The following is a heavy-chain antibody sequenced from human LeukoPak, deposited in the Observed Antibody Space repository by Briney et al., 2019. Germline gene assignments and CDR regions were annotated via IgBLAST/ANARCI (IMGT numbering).Heavy chain of an antibody. J-gene: IGHJ4*02. Sequence: ASVKVSCKASGGTFSSYAISWVRQAPGQGLEWMGGIIPIFGTANYAQKFQGRVTITADESTSTAYMELSSLRSEDTAVYYCARGTSWIQLWGGRYYFDYWGQGTLVTVSS. D-gene: IGHD5-18*01. CDR1: GGTFSSYA. CDR3: ARGTSWIQLWGGRYYFDY. CDR2: IIPIFGTA. V-gene: IGHV1-69*01.